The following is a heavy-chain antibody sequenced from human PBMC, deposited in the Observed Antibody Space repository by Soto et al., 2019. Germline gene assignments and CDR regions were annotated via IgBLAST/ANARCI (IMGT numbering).Heavy chain of an antibody. V-gene: IGHV3-15*07. CDR1: GFTFSNAW. CDR2: IKSKTDGGTT. Sequence: EVQLVESGGGLVKPGGSLRLSCAASGFTFSNAWMNWVRQAPGKGLEWVGRIKSKTDGGTTDYAAPVKGRFTISRDDSKNTLYLQMNSLKTEDTAVYYCTTGLYRVGATQSDYWGQGTLVTVSS. D-gene: IGHD1-26*01. J-gene: IGHJ4*02. CDR3: TTGLYRVGATQSDY.